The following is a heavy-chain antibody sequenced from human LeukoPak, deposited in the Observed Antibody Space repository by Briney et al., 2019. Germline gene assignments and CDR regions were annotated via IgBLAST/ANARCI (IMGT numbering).Heavy chain of an antibody. CDR2: IKSKTDGETT. Sequence: GGSLRLSCAASGFTFSNAWMSWVRQAPGKGLEWVGRIKSKTDGETTDYAAPVKGRFTISRDDSKNTLYLQMNSLKTEDTAVYYCTTGFLGYCSGGSCYPNWSPLDHWGQGTLVTVSS. V-gene: IGHV3-15*01. CDR1: GFTFSNAW. D-gene: IGHD2-15*01. J-gene: IGHJ4*02. CDR3: TTGFLGYCSGGSCYPNWSPLDH.